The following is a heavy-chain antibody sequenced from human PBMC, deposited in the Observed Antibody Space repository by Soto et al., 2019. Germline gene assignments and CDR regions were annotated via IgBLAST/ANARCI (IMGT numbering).Heavy chain of an antibody. CDR1: GFTFSSYA. CDR2: ISGSGGST. J-gene: IGHJ6*02. Sequence: GGSLRLSCAASGFTFSSYAMSWVRQAPGKGLEWVSAISGSGGSTYYADSAKGGFTISRDNSKNTLYLQMNSLRAEDTAVYNCAKARISIAALRDYYYGMDVWGQGTTVTVSS. D-gene: IGHD6-6*01. V-gene: IGHV3-23*01. CDR3: AKARISIAALRDYYYGMDV.